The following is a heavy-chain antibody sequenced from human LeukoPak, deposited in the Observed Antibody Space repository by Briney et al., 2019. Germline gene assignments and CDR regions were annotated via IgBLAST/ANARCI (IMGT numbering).Heavy chain of an antibody. D-gene: IGHD2-15*01. V-gene: IGHV1-8*01. CDR3: ATPLGRYCSGGSCYDY. CDR2: MNPNSGNT. Sequence: ASVKVSCKASGYTFTSYDINWVRQATGQGLEWRGWMNPNSGNTGYAQKFQGRVTMTRKTSISAAYMELSRLRSEDTAVYYCATPLGRYCSGGSCYDYWGQGTLVTVSS. CDR1: GYTFTSYD. J-gene: IGHJ4*02.